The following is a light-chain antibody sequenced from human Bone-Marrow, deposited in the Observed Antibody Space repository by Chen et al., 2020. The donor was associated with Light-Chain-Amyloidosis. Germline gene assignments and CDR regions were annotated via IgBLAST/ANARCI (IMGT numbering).Light chain of an antibody. V-gene: IGKV3-20*01. J-gene: IGKJ1*01. Sequence: EILLTQSPGTLSLSPGERVTLSCRASQSVTGSHLAWYQQKPGQAPRLLIYAASTRATGVPDRFRGSGSGTDFTLTISRLEPEDCTVYYCQQYATSPWTFGRRTKVQMK. CDR1: QSVTGSH. CDR3: QQYATSPWT. CDR2: AAS.